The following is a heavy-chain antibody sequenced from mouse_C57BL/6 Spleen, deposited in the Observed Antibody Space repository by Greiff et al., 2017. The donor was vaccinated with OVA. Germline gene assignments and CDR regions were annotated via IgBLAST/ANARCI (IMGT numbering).Heavy chain of an antibody. CDR1: GYTFTDYY. V-gene: IGHV1-19*01. CDR2: INPYNGGT. D-gene: IGHD2-1*01. CDR3: ARSRGNYLWYFDV. Sequence: EVKLMESGPVLVKPGASVKMSCKASGYTFTDYYMNWVKQSHGKSLEWIGVINPYNGGTSYNQKFKGKATLTVDKSSSTAYMELNSLTSEDSAVYYCARSRGNYLWYFDVWGTGTTVTVSS. J-gene: IGHJ1*03.